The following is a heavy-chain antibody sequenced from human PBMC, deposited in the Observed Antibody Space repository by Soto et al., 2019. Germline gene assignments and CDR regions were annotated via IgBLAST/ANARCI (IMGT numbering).Heavy chain of an antibody. CDR1: GGSISSGGYS. D-gene: IGHD1-26*01. Sequence: QLQLQESGSGLVKPSQTLSLTCAVSGGSISSGGYSWSWIRQPPGKGLEWIGYIHHSESTYYNPSVKSRVTLSVARSKHQFSLKLSSVTAADTAVYYCARGDSGYDYWGQGTLVTVS. CDR2: IHHSEST. V-gene: IGHV4-30-2*01. CDR3: ARGDSGYDY. J-gene: IGHJ4*02.